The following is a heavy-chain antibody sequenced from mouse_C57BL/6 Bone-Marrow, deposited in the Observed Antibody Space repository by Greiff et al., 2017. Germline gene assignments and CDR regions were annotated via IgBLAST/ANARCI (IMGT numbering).Heavy chain of an antibody. CDR1: GFTFSDYG. Sequence: EVMLVESGGGLVKPGGSLKLSCAASGFTFSDYGMHWVRQAPEKGLEWVAYISSASSTIYYADTVKGRFTISRDNAKNTLFLQMTSLRSEDTAMYYCARQDYPYAMDYWGQGTSVTVSS. CDR3: ARQDYPYAMDY. J-gene: IGHJ4*01. CDR2: ISSASSTI. D-gene: IGHD5-5*01. V-gene: IGHV5-17*01.